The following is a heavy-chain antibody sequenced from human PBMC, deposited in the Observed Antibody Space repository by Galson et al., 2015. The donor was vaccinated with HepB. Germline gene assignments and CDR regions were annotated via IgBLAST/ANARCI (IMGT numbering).Heavy chain of an antibody. CDR1: GFSFGAYE. V-gene: IGHV3-48*03. CDR3: VKDDAVWSWYFDS. CDR2: TSRRGYER. D-gene: IGHD3-10*01. Sequence: SLRLSCAASGFSFGAYEMSWVRQAPGKGLEWVAYTSRRGYERYYAESVKGRFTVSRDNARDSVYLQMNSLKVADKAFYYCVKDDAVWSWYFDSWGQGILVTVSS. J-gene: IGHJ4*02.